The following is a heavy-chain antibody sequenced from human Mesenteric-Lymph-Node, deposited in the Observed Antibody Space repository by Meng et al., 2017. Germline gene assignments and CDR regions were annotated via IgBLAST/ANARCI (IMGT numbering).Heavy chain of an antibody. CDR3: ARGYGPIHSEYNFDY. Sequence: QLTQSCPGVVKHSHTLSLTLASAVASVYSNSAAWNWIRQFPSRGLEWLGRTFYRSKWSNEYAVSVKSRLTINPDTSKNQFFLQLNSVTPEDTAVYYCARGYGPIHSEYNFDYWGQGTLVTVSS. J-gene: IGHJ4*02. V-gene: IGHV6-1*01. D-gene: IGHD1-26*01. CDR2: TFYRSKWSN. CDR1: VASVYSNSAA.